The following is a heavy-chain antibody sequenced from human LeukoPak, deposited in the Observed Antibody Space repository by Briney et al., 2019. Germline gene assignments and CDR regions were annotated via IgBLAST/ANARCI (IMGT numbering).Heavy chain of an antibody. CDR3: ARTAGGSGRWGDNWFDP. CDR1: GYTFTGSY. V-gene: IGHV1-2*02. J-gene: IGHJ5*02. CDR2: INLNNGGT. D-gene: IGHD3-10*01. Sequence: ASVKVSCKASGYTFTGSYMHWVRQAPGQGLEWVGWINLNNGGTNHAQKFQGRVTMTSDTSISTAYMELSSLRFDDTAVYYCARTAGGSGRWGDNWFDPWGQGILVTVSS.